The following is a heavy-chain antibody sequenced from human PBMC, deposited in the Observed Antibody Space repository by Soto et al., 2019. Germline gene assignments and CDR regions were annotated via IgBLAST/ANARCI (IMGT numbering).Heavy chain of an antibody. D-gene: IGHD2-2*01. CDR2: IYYSGST. J-gene: IGHJ5*02. CDR1: GGSVSSGSYY. V-gene: IGHV4-61*01. CDR3: ARADRGWLGVPAAVGGWFDP. Sequence: SSETLSLTCTVSGGSVSSGSYYWSWIRQPPGKGLEWIGYIYYSGSTNYNPSLKSRVTISVDTSKNQFSLKLSSVTAADTAVYYCARADRGWLGVPAAVGGWFDPWGQGTLVTVSS.